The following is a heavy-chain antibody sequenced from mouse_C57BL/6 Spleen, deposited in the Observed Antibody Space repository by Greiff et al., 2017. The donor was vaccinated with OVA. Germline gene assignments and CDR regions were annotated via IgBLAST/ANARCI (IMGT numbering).Heavy chain of an antibody. Sequence: VQLQQSGPELVKPGASVKISCKASGYAFSSSWMNWVKQRPGKGLEWIGRIYPGDGDTNYNGKFKGKATLTADKSSSTAYMQLSSLTSEDSAVYFCARSDGDYSNYEGAWFAYWGQGTLVTVSA. V-gene: IGHV1-82*01. CDR1: GYAFSSSW. D-gene: IGHD2-5*01. J-gene: IGHJ3*01. CDR2: IYPGDGDT. CDR3: ARSDGDYSNYEGAWFAY.